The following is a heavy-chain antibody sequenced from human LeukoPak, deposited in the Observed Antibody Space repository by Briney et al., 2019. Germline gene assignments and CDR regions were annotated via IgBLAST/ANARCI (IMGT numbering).Heavy chain of an antibody. CDR2: ISYDGSNK. D-gene: IGHD3-22*01. Sequence: GGSLRLSCAASGFTFSSYGMHWVRQAPGKGLEWVAVISYDGSNKYYADSVKGRFTISRDNSKNTLYLQMNSLRAEDTAVYYCASEVPYYYDSSGYHYWGQGTLVTVSS. J-gene: IGHJ4*02. CDR1: GFTFSSYG. CDR3: ASEVPYYYDSSGYHY. V-gene: IGHV3-30*03.